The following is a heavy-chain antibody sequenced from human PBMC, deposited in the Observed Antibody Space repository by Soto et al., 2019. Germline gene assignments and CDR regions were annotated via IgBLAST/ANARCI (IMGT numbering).Heavy chain of an antibody. CDR1: GYRFSIYW. D-gene: IGHD1-7*01. V-gene: IGHV5-10-1*01. CDR2: IDPSDSYT. J-gene: IGHJ6*02. CDR3: ARRGYNWNYGYYYGMDV. Sequence: GESLQISCKGSGYRFSIYWISWVRQMPGKGLEWMGRIDPSDSYTNYSPSFQGHVTISADKSISTAYLQWSSLKASDTAMYYCARRGYNWNYGYYYGMDVWGQGTTVTVSS.